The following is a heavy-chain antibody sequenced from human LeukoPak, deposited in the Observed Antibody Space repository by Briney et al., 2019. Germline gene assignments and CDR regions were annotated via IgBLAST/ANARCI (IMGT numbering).Heavy chain of an antibody. CDR3: AKDGNYDFMDV. D-gene: IGHD3-3*01. Sequence: GGSLRLSCAASGFTFSSYGMHWVRQAPGKGLEWVAVIWYGGSNKYYADSVKGRFTISRDNSKNTLYLQMNSLRAEDTAVYYCAKDGNYDFMDVWGKGTTVTVSS. CDR1: GFTFSSYG. V-gene: IGHV3-30*02. CDR2: IWYGGSNK. J-gene: IGHJ6*04.